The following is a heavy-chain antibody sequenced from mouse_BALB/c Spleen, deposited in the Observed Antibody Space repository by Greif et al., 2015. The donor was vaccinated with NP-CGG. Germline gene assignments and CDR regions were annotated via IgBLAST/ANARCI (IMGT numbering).Heavy chain of an antibody. D-gene: IGHD2-1*01. CDR1: GFTFSSYA. V-gene: IGHV5-9-3*01. CDR3: AEKYGNLDY. Sequence: EVKLMESGGGLVKPGGSLKLSCAASGFTFSSYAMSWVRQTPEKRLEWVATISSGGSYTYYPDSVKGRFTISRDNAKNTLYLQMSSLRSEDTAMYYCAEKYGNLDYWGQGTTLTVSS. J-gene: IGHJ2*01. CDR2: ISSGGSYT.